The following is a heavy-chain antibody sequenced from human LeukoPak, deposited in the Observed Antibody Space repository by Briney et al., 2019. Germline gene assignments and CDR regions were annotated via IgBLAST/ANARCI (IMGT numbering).Heavy chain of an antibody. CDR2: ISSSSSTI. J-gene: IGHJ4*02. CDR3: AKIAAAGKYYFDY. D-gene: IGHD6-13*01. Sequence: QPGGSLRLSCAASGFTFSSYSMNWVRQAPGKGLEWVSYISSSSSTIYYADSVKGRFTISRDNAKNSLYLQMNSLRAEDTAVYYCAKIAAAGKYYFDYWGQGTLVTVSS. CDR1: GFTFSSYS. V-gene: IGHV3-48*01.